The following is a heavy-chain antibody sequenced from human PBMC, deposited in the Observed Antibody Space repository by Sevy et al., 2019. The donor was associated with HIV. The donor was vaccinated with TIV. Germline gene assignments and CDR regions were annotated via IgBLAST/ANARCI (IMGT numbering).Heavy chain of an antibody. J-gene: IGHJ6*02. D-gene: IGHD3-10*01. CDR2: ISSSSSYI. V-gene: IGHV3-21*01. Sequence: GGSLRLSCAASGFTFSSYSMNWVRQAPGKGLEWVSSISSSSSYIYYADSVKGRFTISRDNAKNSLYLRMNSLRAEDTAVYYCARVYGSGVGPYYYYYYGMDVWGQGTTVTVSS. CDR1: GFTFSSYS. CDR3: ARVYGSGVGPYYYYYYGMDV.